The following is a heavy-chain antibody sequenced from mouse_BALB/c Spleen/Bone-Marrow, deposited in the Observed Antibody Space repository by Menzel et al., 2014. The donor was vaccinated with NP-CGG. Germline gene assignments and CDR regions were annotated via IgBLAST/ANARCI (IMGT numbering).Heavy chain of an antibody. V-gene: IGHV5-6*01. CDR1: GFTFSSYG. CDR2: ISSGGSYT. D-gene: IGHD1-1*01. Sequence: EVQLQQSGGDLVKPGGSLKLSCAASGFTFSSYGMSWVRQTPDKRLEWVATISSGGSYTYYPDSVKGRFTISRDNAKNTLYLQMSSLKSVDTAMYYCARPTTVVATGGSFDYWGQGTTLTVSS. J-gene: IGHJ2*01. CDR3: ARPTTVVATGGSFDY.